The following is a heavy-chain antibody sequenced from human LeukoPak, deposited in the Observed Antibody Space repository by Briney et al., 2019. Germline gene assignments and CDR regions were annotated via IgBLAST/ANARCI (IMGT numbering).Heavy chain of an antibody. CDR2: ISYDGSNK. D-gene: IGHD6-13*01. CDR3: ARALYVEQQLVFYYYYGMDV. Sequence: GGSLRLSCAASGFTFSSYAMHWVRQAPGKGLEWVAVISYDGSNKYYADSVKGRFTISRDNSKNTLYLQMNSLRAEDTAVYYCARALYVEQQLVFYYYYGMDVWGQGTTVTVSS. V-gene: IGHV3-30-3*01. CDR1: GFTFSSYA. J-gene: IGHJ6*02.